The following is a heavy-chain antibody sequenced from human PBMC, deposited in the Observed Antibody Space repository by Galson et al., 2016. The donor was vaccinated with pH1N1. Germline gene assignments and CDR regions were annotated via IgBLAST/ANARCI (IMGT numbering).Heavy chain of an antibody. V-gene: IGHV3-30*04. D-gene: IGHD2/OR15-2a*01. Sequence: SLRLSCAASGFTFTSYAFHWVRQAPGKGLEWVAVISNDGTKKYYTDSVQGRFSVSRDNSKNTLYLQMNSLRADDTAVYYCARAVFYDVDLLDYYFDYWGQGPLVTVSS. CDR2: ISNDGTKK. CDR3: ARAVFYDVDLLDYYFDY. CDR1: GFTFTSYA. J-gene: IGHJ4*02.